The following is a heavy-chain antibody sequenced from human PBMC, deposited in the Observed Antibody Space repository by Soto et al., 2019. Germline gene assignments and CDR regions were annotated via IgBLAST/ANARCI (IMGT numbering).Heavy chain of an antibody. D-gene: IGHD5-18*01. CDR2: ISSDGSNK. J-gene: IGHJ4*02. V-gene: IGHV3-30*18. CDR1: GFTFSSYG. Sequence: ESGGGVVQPGRSLRLSCAASGFTFSSYGMDWVRQAPGKGLEWVAVISSDGSNKYYADSVKGRFTISRDNSKNTLYLQMNSLRGEDTALYYCAKKRGSSYGSFDCWGQGTLVTVSS. CDR3: AKKRGSSYGSFDC.